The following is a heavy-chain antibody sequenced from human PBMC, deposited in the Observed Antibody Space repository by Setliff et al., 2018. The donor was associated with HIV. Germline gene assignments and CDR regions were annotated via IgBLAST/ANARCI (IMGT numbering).Heavy chain of an antibody. CDR3: ARGYSSSWYNFDY. Sequence: PGGSLRLSCAASGFTVSSNYMSWVRQAPGKGLEWVSVIYSGGSTYYADSVKGRFTISRDNSKNTLYLQMNSLRAEDTAVYYCARGYSSSWYNFDYWGQGALLTVSS. D-gene: IGHD6-13*01. CDR2: IYSGGST. V-gene: IGHV3-66*02. J-gene: IGHJ4*02. CDR1: GFTVSSNY.